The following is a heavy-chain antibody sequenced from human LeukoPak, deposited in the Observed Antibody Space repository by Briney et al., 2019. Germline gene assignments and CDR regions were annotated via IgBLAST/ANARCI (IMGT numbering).Heavy chain of an antibody. CDR3: ARSAEISGYWPKVVVVV. CDR2: MKPNTGKT. J-gene: IGHJ6*02. CDR1: GYTFNNYD. D-gene: IGHD3-22*01. Sequence: ASVKVSCKASGYTFNNYDINWLRQATGQGLEWMGWMKPNTGKTGYAQNFQGRVTMTSNTSISTAYMELSSLRSDDTAVYYCARSAEISGYWPKVVVVVWGQGTTVTVSS. V-gene: IGHV1-8*01.